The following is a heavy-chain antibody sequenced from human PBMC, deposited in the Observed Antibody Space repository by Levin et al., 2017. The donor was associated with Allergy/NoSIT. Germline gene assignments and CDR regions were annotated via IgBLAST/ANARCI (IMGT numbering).Heavy chain of an antibody. V-gene: IGHV2-70*01. CDR3: ARIGYSSGWDYFDY. D-gene: IGHD6-19*01. J-gene: IGHJ4*02. CDR1: GFSLSTSGMC. Sequence: TLSLTCTFSGFSLSTSGMCVSWIRQPPGKALEWLALIDWDDDKYYSTSLKTRLTISKDTSKNQVVLTMTNMDPVDTATYYCARIGYSSGWDYFDYWGQGTLVTVSS. CDR2: IDWDDDK.